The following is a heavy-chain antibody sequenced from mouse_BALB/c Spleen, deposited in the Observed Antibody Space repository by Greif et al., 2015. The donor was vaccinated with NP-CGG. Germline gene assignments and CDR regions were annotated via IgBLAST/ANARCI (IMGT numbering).Heavy chain of an antibody. CDR3: ARDDYDYAMDS. D-gene: IGHD2-4*01. Sequence: EVKLVESGGGLVQPGGSRKLSCAASGFTFSSFGMHWVRQAPEKGLEWVAYISSGSSTIYYADTVKGRFTISRDNPKNTLFLRMSSLRSEDTPMYFCARDDYDYAMDSWGQGTSLTVSS. V-gene: IGHV5-17*02. J-gene: IGHJ4*01. CDR1: GFTFSSFG. CDR2: ISSGSSTI.